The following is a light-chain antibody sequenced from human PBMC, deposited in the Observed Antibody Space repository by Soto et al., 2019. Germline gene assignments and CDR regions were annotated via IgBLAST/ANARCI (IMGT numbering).Light chain of an antibody. CDR1: SSDVGGYDF. CDR2: DVS. CDR3: CSYAGDLAL. V-gene: IGLV2-11*01. Sequence: QSALTQPRSVSGSPGQAVTISCTGTSSDVGGYDFVSWYQQHPGKAPKLMISDVSKRPSGVPDRFSGSKSGNTASLTISGLQAEDEADYYCCSYAGDLALFGGGTQLTAL. J-gene: IGLJ2*01.